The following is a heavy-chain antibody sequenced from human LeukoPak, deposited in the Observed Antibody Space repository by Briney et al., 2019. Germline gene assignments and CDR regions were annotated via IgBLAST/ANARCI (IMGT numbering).Heavy chain of an antibody. J-gene: IGHJ3*02. CDR3: ARDGTFEAFDI. D-gene: IGHD1-26*01. CDR2: IYYSGST. CDR1: GGSISSYY. V-gene: IGHV4-59*12. Sequence: PSETLSLTCTVSGGSISSYYWSWIRQPPGKGLEWIGYIYYSGSTYYNPSLKSRVTISVDTSKNQFSLKLSSVTAADTAVYYCARDGTFEAFDIWGQGTMVTVSS.